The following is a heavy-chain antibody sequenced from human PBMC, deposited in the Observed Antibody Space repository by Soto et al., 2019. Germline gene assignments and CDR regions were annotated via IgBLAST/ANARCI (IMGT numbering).Heavy chain of an antibody. V-gene: IGHV1-18*04. J-gene: IGHJ4*02. CDR1: GYPFASYG. Sequence: VQLVQSGTEVKKPGASVKVSCKASGYPFASYGITWVRQAPGQGLEWMGWTNTSSGNSDFAQTVQGRVSMTTDTSTTTTYMELRNLKSDDTAVYYCARVGGDRRVHGPNTFYFDAWGQGTLVTVSS. CDR2: TNTSSGNS. D-gene: IGHD3-16*01. CDR3: ARVGGDRRVHGPNTFYFDA.